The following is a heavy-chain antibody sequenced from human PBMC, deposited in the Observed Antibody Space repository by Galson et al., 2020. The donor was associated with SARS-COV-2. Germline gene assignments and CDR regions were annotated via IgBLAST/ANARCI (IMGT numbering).Heavy chain of an antibody. J-gene: IGHJ6*02. CDR3: ARQRFGIAAAGTGIYGMDV. Sequence: GESLKISCKGSGYSFTSYWIGWVRQMPGKGLEWMGIIYPGDSDTRYSPSFQGQVTISADKSISTAYLQWSSLKASDTAMYYCARQRFGIAAAGTGIYGMDVWGQGTTVTVSS. CDR2: IYPGDSDT. V-gene: IGHV5-51*01. D-gene: IGHD6-13*01. CDR1: GYSFTSYW.